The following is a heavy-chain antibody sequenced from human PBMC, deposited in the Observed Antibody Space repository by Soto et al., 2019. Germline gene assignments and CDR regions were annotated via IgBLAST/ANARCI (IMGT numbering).Heavy chain of an antibody. CDR3: ARGGDGYNYYYYGMDV. Sequence: SVKVSCKASGGTFSSYAISWVRQAPGQGLEWMGGIIPIFGTANYAQKFQGRVTITADESTSTAYMELSSLRSEDTAVYYCARGGDGYNYYYYGMDVWGQGTTVPVSS. CDR1: GGTFSSYA. D-gene: IGHD5-12*01. V-gene: IGHV1-69*13. CDR2: IIPIFGTA. J-gene: IGHJ6*02.